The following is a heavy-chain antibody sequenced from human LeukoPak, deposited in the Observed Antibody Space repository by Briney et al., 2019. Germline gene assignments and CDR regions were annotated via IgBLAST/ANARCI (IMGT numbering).Heavy chain of an antibody. CDR3: ARTTFTITMVRGVTHPFDP. V-gene: IGHV4-59*08. D-gene: IGHD3-10*01. CDR2: IYYSGST. CDR1: GGSISSYY. Sequence: NASETLSLTCTVSGGSISSYYWSWIRQPPGKGLEWIGYIYYSGSTNYNPSLKSRVTISVDTSKNQFSLKLSSVTAADTAVYYCARTTFTITMVRGVTHPFDPWGQGTLVTVSS. J-gene: IGHJ5*02.